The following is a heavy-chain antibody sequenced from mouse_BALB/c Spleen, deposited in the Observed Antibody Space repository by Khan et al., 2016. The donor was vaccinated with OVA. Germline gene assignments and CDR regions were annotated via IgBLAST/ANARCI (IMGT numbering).Heavy chain of an antibody. CDR3: VRETAYYGNYEAMDY. V-gene: IGHV2-9*02. Sequence: QMQLEESGPGLVAPSQSLSITCSVSGFSLTNYGVHWVRQPPGKGPEWLGIIWAGGSTNYNSALMSRVSIRKDNAKSQVFLKMNSLQTDDTAIYYCVRETAYYGNYEAMDYWGQGTSVTVSS. J-gene: IGHJ4*01. CDR1: GFSLTNYG. CDR2: IWAGGST. D-gene: IGHD2-10*01.